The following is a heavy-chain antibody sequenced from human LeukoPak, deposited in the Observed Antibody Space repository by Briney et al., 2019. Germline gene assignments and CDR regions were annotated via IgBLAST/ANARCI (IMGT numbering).Heavy chain of an antibody. CDR2: IYTSDTT. D-gene: IGHD3-9*01. Sequence: SETLSLTCTVSGGSMSSGNYYWSWIRQPAGGGLEWIGRIYTSDTTNYNPSLKSRVTISVDTSKNYFFLKLSSVTAADTAVYYCATSNNSGYPYFDPWGQGTLVTVSS. CDR1: GGSMSSGNYY. V-gene: IGHV4-61*02. CDR3: ATSNNSGYPYFDP. J-gene: IGHJ5*02.